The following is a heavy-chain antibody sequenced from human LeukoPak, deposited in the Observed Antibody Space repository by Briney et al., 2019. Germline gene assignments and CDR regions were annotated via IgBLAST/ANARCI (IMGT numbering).Heavy chain of an antibody. CDR1: GFTFSSYA. D-gene: IGHD6-19*01. CDR3: ARGGKQWLVRYYYYGMDV. CDR2: ISYDGSNK. V-gene: IGHV3-30*04. J-gene: IGHJ6*04. Sequence: GGSLRLSCAASGFTFSSYAMHWVRQAPGKGLEWVAVISYDGSNKYYADSVKGRFTISRDNSKNTLYLQMNSLRAEDTAVYYCARGGKQWLVRYYYYGMDVWGKGTTVTVSS.